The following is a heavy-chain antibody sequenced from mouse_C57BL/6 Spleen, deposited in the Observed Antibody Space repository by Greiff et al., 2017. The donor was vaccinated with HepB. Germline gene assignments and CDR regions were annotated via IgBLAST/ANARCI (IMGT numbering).Heavy chain of an antibody. D-gene: IGHD2-1*01. J-gene: IGHJ2*01. CDR1: GYAFSSYW. CDR3: ARSGDYGTYLDY. Sequence: VQLQQSGAELVKPGASVKISCKASGYAFSSYWMNWVKQRPGKGLEWIGQIYPGDGDTNYNGKFKGKATLTADKSSSTAYMQLSSLTSEDSAVYCCARSGDYGTYLDYWGQGTTLTVAS. V-gene: IGHV1-80*01. CDR2: IYPGDGDT.